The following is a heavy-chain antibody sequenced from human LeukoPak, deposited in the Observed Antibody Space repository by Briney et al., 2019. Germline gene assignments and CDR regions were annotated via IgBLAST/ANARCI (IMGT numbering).Heavy chain of an antibody. CDR2: IDARSGIT. D-gene: IGHD4-23*01. J-gene: IGHJ3*02. Sequence: GGSLRLSCATSGFTFTIFGINWVRQAPGKGPEWVSYIDARSGITYYADSVQGRFTISRDNAKESVFLQMNSLRAEDTAVYYCARDSQRWSDAFDIWGQGTMVTVSS. CDR3: ARDSQRWSDAFDI. CDR1: GFTFTIFG. V-gene: IGHV3-48*01.